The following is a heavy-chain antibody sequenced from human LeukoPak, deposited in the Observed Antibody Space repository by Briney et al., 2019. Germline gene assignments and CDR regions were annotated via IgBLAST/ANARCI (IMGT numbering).Heavy chain of an antibody. Sequence: KPSETLSLTCTVSGGPISSYYWSWIRQPPGKGLEWIGYIYYSGSTNYNPSLKSRVTMSVDTSKNQFSLKLSSVTAADTAVYYCAREHPDYYYYYMDVWGKGTTVTVSS. V-gene: IGHV4-59*12. J-gene: IGHJ6*03. CDR1: GGPISSYY. CDR2: IYYSGST. D-gene: IGHD1-14*01. CDR3: AREHPDYYYYYMDV.